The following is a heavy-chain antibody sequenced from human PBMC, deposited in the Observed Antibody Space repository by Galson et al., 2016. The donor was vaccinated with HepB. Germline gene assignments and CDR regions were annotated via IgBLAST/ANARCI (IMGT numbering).Heavy chain of an antibody. Sequence: SETLSLTCTVSGGSVSSETPYWGWIRQPPGKGLEWIGQIYYSGTTNYNPSSESRVTISVDTSKNQFSLKLTSVTAADTAVYFCARAHITVTTWEDCWGQGTRVTVSS. CDR3: ARAHITVTTWEDC. CDR1: GGSVSSETPY. V-gene: IGHV4-61*01. CDR2: IYYSGTT. D-gene: IGHD1-7*01. J-gene: IGHJ4*02.